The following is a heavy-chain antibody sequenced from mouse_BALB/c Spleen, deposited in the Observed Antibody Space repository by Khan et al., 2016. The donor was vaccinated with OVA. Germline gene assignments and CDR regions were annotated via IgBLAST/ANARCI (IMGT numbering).Heavy chain of an antibody. J-gene: IGHJ3*01. Sequence: EVELVESGGGLVKPGGSLKLSCAASGFTFSTFVMSWVRQTPEKRLEWVATISSAGTYTYHPDSVKGRFTISRDNAKNTLYVQMNSLRSEDTAMYYCANGNYGWFAYWGQGTLVTVAA. CDR3: ANGNYGWFAY. V-gene: IGHV5-9-1*01. D-gene: IGHD2-1*01. CDR1: GFTFSTFV. CDR2: ISSAGTYT.